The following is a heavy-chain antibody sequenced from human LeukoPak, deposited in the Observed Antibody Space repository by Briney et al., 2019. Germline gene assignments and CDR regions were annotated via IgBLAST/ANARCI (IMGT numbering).Heavy chain of an antibody. Sequence: GASVKVSCKASGYTFTGYYMHWVRQAPGQGLEWMGGIIPIFGTANYAQKFQGRVTITADESTSTAYMELSSLRSEDTAVYYCARSRPVLVPGVFDYWGQGTLVTVSS. D-gene: IGHD6-13*01. V-gene: IGHV1-69*13. CDR3: ARSRPVLVPGVFDY. CDR1: GYTFTGYY. J-gene: IGHJ4*02. CDR2: IIPIFGTA.